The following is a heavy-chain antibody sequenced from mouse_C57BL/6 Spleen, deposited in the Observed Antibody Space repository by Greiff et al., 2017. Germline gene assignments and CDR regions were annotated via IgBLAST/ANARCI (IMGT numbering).Heavy chain of an antibody. CDR1: GYTFTSYW. V-gene: IGHV1-55*01. J-gene: IGHJ4*01. CDR2: IYPGSGST. Sequence: VQLQQSGAELVKPGASVKMSCKASGYTFTSYWITWVKQRPGQGLEWIGDIYPGSGSTNYNQKFKGKSTLTVDKSSSTAYMQLSSLTSEDSAVYYCARKSAMDYWGQGTSVTVSS. CDR3: ARKSAMDY.